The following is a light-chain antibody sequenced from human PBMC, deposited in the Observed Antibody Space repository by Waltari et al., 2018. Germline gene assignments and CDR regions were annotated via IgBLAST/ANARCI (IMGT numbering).Light chain of an antibody. V-gene: IGLV1-47*01. J-gene: IGLJ3*02. CDR2: MTD. Sequence: QSVLIQPPSASGTPGQRITISCSGSSSNIGSNYVYWYQQVPGTAPRLRIYMTDQRPSVFPDRFSASKSGTSASLAINGLRSEDEADYYCATWDDSLSVVLFGGGTTLTVL. CDR1: SSNIGSNY. CDR3: ATWDDSLSVVL.